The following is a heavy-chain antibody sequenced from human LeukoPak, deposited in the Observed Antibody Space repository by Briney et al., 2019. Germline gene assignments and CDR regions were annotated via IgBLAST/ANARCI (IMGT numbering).Heavy chain of an antibody. CDR2: IYYSGST. J-gene: IGHJ4*02. Sequence: SETLSLTCTVSGGSISSYYWSWLRQPPGKGLEWIGYIYYSGSTNYNPSLKSRVTISVDTSKNQFSLKLSSVTAADTAVYYCARDPRPRYSGYDGAPGFDYWGQGTLVTVSS. CDR1: GGSISSYY. V-gene: IGHV4-59*01. CDR3: ARDPRPRYSGYDGAPGFDY. D-gene: IGHD5-12*01.